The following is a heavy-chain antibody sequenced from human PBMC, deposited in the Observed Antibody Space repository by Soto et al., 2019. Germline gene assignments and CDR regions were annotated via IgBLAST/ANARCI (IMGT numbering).Heavy chain of an antibody. CDR2: IYPGDSDT. CDR3: AASIFYYGMDV. Sequence: GESLKISCKGFGYTFTNYWIGWVRQMPGKGPEWMGIIYPGDSDTKYNPSFQGQVTISADKSITTTYLQWSSLKASDTAIYYCAASIFYYGMDVWGQGTTVTVSS. J-gene: IGHJ6*02. CDR1: GYTFTNYW. V-gene: IGHV5-51*01.